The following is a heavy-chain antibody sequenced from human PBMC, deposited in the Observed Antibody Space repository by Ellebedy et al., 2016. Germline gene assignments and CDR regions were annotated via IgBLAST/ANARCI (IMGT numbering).Heavy chain of an antibody. CDR1: GGSISSGGYS. CDR3: ARGMITFGGVIVTLGY. J-gene: IGHJ4*02. CDR2: INHSGST. V-gene: IGHV4-30-2*01. D-gene: IGHD3-16*02. Sequence: SETLSLTXAVSGGSISSGGYSWSWIRQPPGKGLEWIGEINHSGSTNYNPSLKSRVTISVDTSKNQFSLKLSSVTAADTAVYYCARGMITFGGVIVTLGYWGQGTLVTVSS.